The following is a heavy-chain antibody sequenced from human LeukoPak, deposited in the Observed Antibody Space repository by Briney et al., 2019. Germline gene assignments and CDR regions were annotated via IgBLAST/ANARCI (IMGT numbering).Heavy chain of an antibody. V-gene: IGHV1-69*05. CDR2: IIPIFGTA. CDR1: GGTFSSYA. Sequence: SVKVSCKASGGTFSSYAISWVRQAPGQGLEWMGGIIPIFGTANYAQKFQGRVTITTDESTSTAYMELSSLRSEDTAVYYCARSGYCSSTSCPNWFDPWGQGTLVTVSS. D-gene: IGHD2-2*01. CDR3: ARSGYCSSTSCPNWFDP. J-gene: IGHJ5*02.